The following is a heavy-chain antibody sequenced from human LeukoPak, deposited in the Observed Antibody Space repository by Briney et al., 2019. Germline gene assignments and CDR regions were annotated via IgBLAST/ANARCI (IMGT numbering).Heavy chain of an antibody. CDR3: AGTAQYCTSSTCHRYYFDC. D-gene: IGHD2-2*01. J-gene: IGHJ4*02. Sequence: SETLSLTCTVSGGSISSSSYYWGWIRQPPGQGLEWIGSIYYTGNTYYNPSLKSRVTISLDTSQNQFSLKLSSVTAADTAVYYCAGTAQYCTSSTCHRYYFDCWGQGTLVTVSS. V-gene: IGHV4-39*07. CDR1: GGSISSSSYY. CDR2: IYYTGNT.